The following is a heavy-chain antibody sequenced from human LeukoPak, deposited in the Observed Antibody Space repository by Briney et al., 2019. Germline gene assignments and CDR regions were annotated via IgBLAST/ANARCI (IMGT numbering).Heavy chain of an antibody. V-gene: IGHV4-34*01. CDR3: ARGRGLLDY. Sequence: SETLSLTCAVYGGSFSGYYWSWIRQPPGEGLEWIGEINHSGSTNYNPSLKSRVTISVDTSKNQFSLKLSSVTAADTAVYYCARGRGLLDYWGQGTLVTVSS. CDR1: GGSFSGYY. J-gene: IGHJ4*02. D-gene: IGHD2-15*01. CDR2: INHSGST.